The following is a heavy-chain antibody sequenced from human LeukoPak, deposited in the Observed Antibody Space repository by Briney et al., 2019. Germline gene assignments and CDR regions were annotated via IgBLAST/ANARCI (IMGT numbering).Heavy chain of an antibody. V-gene: IGHV3-30-3*01. CDR1: GFTVSSNY. CDR3: AREVSGWPNNWFDP. CDR2: ISYDGSNK. J-gene: IGHJ5*02. D-gene: IGHD6-19*01. Sequence: GGSLRLSCAASGFTVSSNYMSWVRQAPGKGLEWVAVISYDGSNKYYADSVKGRFTISRDNSKNTLYLQMNSLRAEDTAVYYCAREVSGWPNNWFDPWGQGTLVTVSS.